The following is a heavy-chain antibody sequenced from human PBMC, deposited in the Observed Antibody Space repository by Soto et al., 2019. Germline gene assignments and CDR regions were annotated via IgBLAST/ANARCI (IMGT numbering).Heavy chain of an antibody. Sequence: GESLRLSCAASGFTISSNAMYWVRQAPGKGLEWVSAISDRGGTTHYADSVKGRFTISRDTSKNTLYLQLNALRADDTAVYYCAKDKPGTASFDYWGQGTLVTVSS. CDR1: GFTISSNA. CDR3: AKDKPGTASFDY. V-gene: IGHV3-23*01. J-gene: IGHJ4*02. CDR2: ISDRGGTT. D-gene: IGHD1-1*01.